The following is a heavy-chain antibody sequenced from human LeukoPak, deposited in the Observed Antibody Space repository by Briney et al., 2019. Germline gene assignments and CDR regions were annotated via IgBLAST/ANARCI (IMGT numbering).Heavy chain of an antibody. D-gene: IGHD5-24*01. Sequence: GGSLRLSCAASGFTFSSHGMNWVRQAPGKGLEWVSGISPNGVIAYYADSVKGRFTISRDNSKGTVYLQMNSLRPEDTAVYYCAKDDAWLQYGNWGRGTLVTVSS. CDR3: AKDDAWLQYGN. CDR1: GFTFSSHG. J-gene: IGHJ4*02. CDR2: ISPNGVIA. V-gene: IGHV3-23*01.